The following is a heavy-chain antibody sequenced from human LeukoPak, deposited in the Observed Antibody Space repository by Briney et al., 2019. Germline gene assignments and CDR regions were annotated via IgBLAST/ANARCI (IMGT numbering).Heavy chain of an antibody. V-gene: IGHV3-74*01. Sequence: GGSLRLSCAASGFTFSSYWMHWVRQAPGKGLVWVSRINSDGSSTSYADSVKGRFTISGDNAKNTLYLQMNSLRAEDTAVYYCARGDYGGNSDYWGQGTLVTVSS. J-gene: IGHJ4*02. CDR1: GFTFSSYW. D-gene: IGHD4-23*01. CDR2: INSDGSST. CDR3: ARGDYGGNSDY.